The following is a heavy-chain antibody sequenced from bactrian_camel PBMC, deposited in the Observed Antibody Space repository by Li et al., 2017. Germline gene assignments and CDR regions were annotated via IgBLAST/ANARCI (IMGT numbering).Heavy chain of an antibody. CDR2: RFSDGKT. V-gene: IGHV3S10*01. D-gene: IGHD1*01. J-gene: IGHJ4*01. CDR3: ARHSAWYNHDY. Sequence: VQLVESGGGLVQPGGSLRLSCAASGFTFSSYAMSWVRLAPGKGLEWVSARFSDGKTYYADPVKGRFTISRDNAKNTVYLQLNDLKSEDMGMYYCARHSAWYNHDYWGQGTQVTVS. CDR1: GFTFSSYA.